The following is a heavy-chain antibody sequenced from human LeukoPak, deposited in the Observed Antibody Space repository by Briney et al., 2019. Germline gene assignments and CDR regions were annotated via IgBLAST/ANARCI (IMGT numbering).Heavy chain of an antibody. D-gene: IGHD6-13*01. CDR3: ASWAGTAAGFSGPFDY. Sequence: GGSLRLSCAASGFVFDDYGMSWVRQVSGKGLEWVSGINWNGGRPYYADSVKGRFTISRDNAKNSLFLQVNSLRAEDTAVYYCASWAGTAAGFSGPFDYWGQGTLVTVSS. V-gene: IGHV3-20*04. CDR2: INWNGGRP. CDR1: GFVFDDYG. J-gene: IGHJ4*02.